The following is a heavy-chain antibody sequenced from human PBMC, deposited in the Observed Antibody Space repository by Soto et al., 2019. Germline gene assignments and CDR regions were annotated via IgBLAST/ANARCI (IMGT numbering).Heavy chain of an antibody. D-gene: IGHD2-2*01. CDR2: ISYDGSNK. CDR3: AKSRTVVPAAYYMDV. J-gene: IGHJ6*03. Sequence: QVQLVESGGGVVQPGRSLRLSCAASGFTFSSYGMPWVRQAPGKGLEWVAVISYDGSNKYYADSVKGRFTISRDNSKNTLDLQMNSLRAEDTAVYYCAKSRTVVPAAYYMDVWGKGTTVTVSS. V-gene: IGHV3-30*18. CDR1: GFTFSSYG.